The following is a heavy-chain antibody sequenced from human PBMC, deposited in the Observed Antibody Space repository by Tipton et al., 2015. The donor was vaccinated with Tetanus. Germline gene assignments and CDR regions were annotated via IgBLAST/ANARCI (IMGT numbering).Heavy chain of an antibody. V-gene: IGHV4-31*03. CDR3: ARANYDFPKKGPFDS. CDR2: IYHRGST. J-gene: IGHJ4*02. Sequence: TLSLTCTVSGGSISSGGYYWTWIRQHPGKGLEWIGNIYHRGSTYYNPSLKSRVTISVDPSKNQFSLKLASVTAADTAVYYCARANYDFPKKGPFDSWGQGTLVIVSS. CDR1: GGSISSGGYY. D-gene: IGHD3-3*01.